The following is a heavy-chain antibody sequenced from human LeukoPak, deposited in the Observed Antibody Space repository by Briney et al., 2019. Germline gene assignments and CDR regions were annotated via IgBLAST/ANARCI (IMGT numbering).Heavy chain of an antibody. J-gene: IGHJ4*02. Sequence: GGLRLSCAASGFTFSSYAMSWVRQAPEKGLEWVSVIYSGGDTYYADSVKGRFTISRNNSKNTLYLQMNSLRAEDTAVYYCARDRRDGYTYYFDYWGQGTLVTVSS. CDR1: GFTFSSYA. V-gene: IGHV3-53*01. CDR3: ARDRRDGYTYYFDY. CDR2: IYSGGDT. D-gene: IGHD5-24*01.